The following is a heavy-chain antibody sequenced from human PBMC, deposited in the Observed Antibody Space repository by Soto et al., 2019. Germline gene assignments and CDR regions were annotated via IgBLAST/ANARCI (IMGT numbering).Heavy chain of an antibody. CDR2: INPNSGGT. V-gene: IGHV1-2*04. CDR3: ARGASGYYYYGSGREKNRSSNYYVMDV. D-gene: IGHD3-10*01. J-gene: IGHJ6*02. CDR1: GYTFTGYY. Sequence: ASVKVSCKASGYTFTGYYMHWVRQAPGQGLEWMGWINPNSGGTNYAQKFQGWVTMTRDTSISTAYMELSRLRSDDTAVYYCARGASGYYYYGSGREKNRSSNYYVMDVWGQGTTVTVS.